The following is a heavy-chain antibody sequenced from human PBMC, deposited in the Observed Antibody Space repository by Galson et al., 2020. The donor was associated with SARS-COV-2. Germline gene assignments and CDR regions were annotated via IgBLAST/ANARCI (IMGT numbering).Heavy chain of an antibody. CDR2: IFYGWTT. V-gene: IGHV4-30-4*01. Sequence: ETSETLSLTCTVSGGSISSGDYYWSWIRQPPGKGLEWVGYIFYGWTTYYNPSLKSRVTMSVDTSKNQFSLNLSSVTAADTAVYYCAIVVPTVITVFHYGMDVWGQGTTVTVSS. CDR1: GGSISSGDYY. CDR3: AIVVPTVITVFHYGMDV. D-gene: IGHD1-20*01. J-gene: IGHJ6*02.